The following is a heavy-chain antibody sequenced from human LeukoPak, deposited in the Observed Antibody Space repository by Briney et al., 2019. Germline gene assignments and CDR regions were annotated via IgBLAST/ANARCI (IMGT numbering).Heavy chain of an antibody. Sequence: GGSLRLSCAASGFTFSAYWMTWVRQAPGKGLAWVANIIEGGDVKYYVDSVKGRFTISRDNTKNSLYLQMTSLRADDTAVYYCARVGKNGWDFDXWGQGTLVTVXS. V-gene: IGHV3-7*01. D-gene: IGHD6-19*01. CDR1: GFTFSAYW. CDR2: IIEGGDVK. J-gene: IGHJ4*02. CDR3: ARVGKNGWDFDX.